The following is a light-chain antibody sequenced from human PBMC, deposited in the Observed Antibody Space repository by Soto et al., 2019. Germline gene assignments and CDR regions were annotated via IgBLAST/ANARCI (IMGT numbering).Light chain of an antibody. V-gene: IGLV1-40*01. CDR2: GNS. CDR1: SSNIGAGYT. CDR3: QSYDRSLSGWV. Sequence: QSVLTQPPSVSGAPGQRVTISCTGSSSNIGAGYTVHWYQQLPGTAPKLLIFGNSNRPSGVPDRFSGSKSGTSASLAITGLQAEDEADYYCQSYDRSLSGWVFGGGIELTVL. J-gene: IGLJ3*02.